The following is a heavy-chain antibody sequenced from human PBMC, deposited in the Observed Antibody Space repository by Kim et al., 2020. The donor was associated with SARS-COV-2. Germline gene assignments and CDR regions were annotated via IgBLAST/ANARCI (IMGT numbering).Heavy chain of an antibody. Sequence: GGSLRLSCAASGFTFSSYSMNWVRQAPGKGLEWVSFISSSTSYIYYADSVKGRFTISRDNAKNSLYLQMNSLRAEDTAVYYCARDQYGDNAIDYWGQGTLVTVSS. CDR1: GFTFSSYS. V-gene: IGHV3-21*01. D-gene: IGHD4-17*01. CDR3: ARDQYGDNAIDY. J-gene: IGHJ4*02. CDR2: ISSSTSYI.